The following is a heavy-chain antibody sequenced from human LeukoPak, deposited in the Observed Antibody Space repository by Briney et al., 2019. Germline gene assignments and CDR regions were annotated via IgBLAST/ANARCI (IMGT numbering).Heavy chain of an antibody. V-gene: IGHV4-59*12. D-gene: IGHD6-19*01. CDR1: GGSISSYY. Sequence: PSETLSLTCTVSGGSISSYYWNWIRQPPGKGLEWIGYIYYTGSTNYNPSLKSRVTISVDTSKNQFSLKLSSVTAADTAVYYCVRESFRVSSSSYSSGFDYWGQGTLVTVSS. CDR2: IYYTGST. J-gene: IGHJ4*02. CDR3: VRESFRVSSSSYSSGFDY.